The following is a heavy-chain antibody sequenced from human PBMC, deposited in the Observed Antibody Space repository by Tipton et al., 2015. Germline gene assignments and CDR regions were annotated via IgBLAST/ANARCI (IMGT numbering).Heavy chain of an antibody. CDR1: GFIFTNYA. V-gene: IGHV3-23*01. Sequence: GSLRLSCAASGFIFTNYAITWVRQAPGKGLASVSSITGSGALTYYADSVQGRFTISRDNSRNTVYLSMNTLRAEDTAVYYCAKDMDGAYSYGREGYVFDSWGQGTLVTVSS. D-gene: IGHD3-10*01. CDR2: ITGSGALT. CDR3: AKDMDGAYSYGREGYVFDS. J-gene: IGHJ4*02.